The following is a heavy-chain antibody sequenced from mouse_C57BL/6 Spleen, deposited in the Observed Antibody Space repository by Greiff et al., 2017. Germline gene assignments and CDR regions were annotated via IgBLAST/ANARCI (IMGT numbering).Heavy chain of an antibody. CDR1: GYTFTSYW. CDR2: IYPGSGST. V-gene: IGHV1-55*01. CDR3: ATDYGRIFAY. Sequence: QVQLQQPGAELVKPGASVQMSCKASGYTFTSYWITWVKQRTGQGLEWIGDIYPGSGSTNYNEKFKSKATLTVDTSSSTAYMQLSSLTSEDSAVYYCATDYGRIFAYWGQGTLVTVSA. D-gene: IGHD1-1*01. J-gene: IGHJ3*01.